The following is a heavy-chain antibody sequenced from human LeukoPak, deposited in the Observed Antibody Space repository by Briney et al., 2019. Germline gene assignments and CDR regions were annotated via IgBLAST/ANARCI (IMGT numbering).Heavy chain of an antibody. Sequence: SQTLSLTCTVSGGSISSGSYYWSWIRQPAGKGLEWIGRIYTSESTNYNPSLKSRVTISVDTSKNQFSLKLSSVTAADTAVYYCARDGRLRFLEWPLDAFDIWGQGTMVTVSS. CDR3: ARDGRLRFLEWPLDAFDI. V-gene: IGHV4-61*02. J-gene: IGHJ3*02. D-gene: IGHD3-3*01. CDR2: IYTSEST. CDR1: GGSISSGSYY.